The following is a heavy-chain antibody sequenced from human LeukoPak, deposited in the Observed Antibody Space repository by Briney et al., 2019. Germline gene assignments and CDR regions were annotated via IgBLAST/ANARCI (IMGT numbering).Heavy chain of an antibody. CDR2: IGTTSSYI. J-gene: IGHJ4*02. CDR3: ARDSYGWHDRWDY. Sequence: GGSLRLSCAAPGFTFSSYGINWVRQAPGKGLEWVSFIGTTSSYIYYADSVKGRFTISRDNAKNSVYLQMNSLRAEDTAVYYCARDSYGWHDRWDYWGQGTLVTVSS. V-gene: IGHV3-21*01. D-gene: IGHD1-1*01. CDR1: GFTFSSYG.